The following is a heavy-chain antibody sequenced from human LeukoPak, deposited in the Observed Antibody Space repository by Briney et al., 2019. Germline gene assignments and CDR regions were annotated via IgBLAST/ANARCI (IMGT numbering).Heavy chain of an antibody. CDR3: AREGRVPYYDFWSGYYRGYYGMDV. D-gene: IGHD3-3*01. CDR1: GGSFSGYY. J-gene: IGHJ6*02. CDR2: INLSGST. Sequence: SSETLSLTCAVYGGSFSGYYWSWIRQPPGKGLEWIGEINLSGSTNYNPSLKSRVTISVDTSKNQFSLKLSSVTAADTAVYYCAREGRVPYYDFWSGYYRGYYGMDVWGQGTTVTVSS. V-gene: IGHV4-34*01.